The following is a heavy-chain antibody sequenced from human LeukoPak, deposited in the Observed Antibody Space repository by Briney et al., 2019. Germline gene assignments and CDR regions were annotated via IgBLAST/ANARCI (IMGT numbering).Heavy chain of an antibody. D-gene: IGHD2-2*03. Sequence: GGSLRLSCAASGFTFSSYSMHWVRQAPGKGLEWVSSISKSTSYIYYADSVKGRFTISRDNAKNSLYLQMNSLRAEDTAVYYCARDYAKLGYCSGSSCPDAFDVWGQGTMVTVSS. J-gene: IGHJ3*01. CDR2: ISKSTSYI. CDR3: ARDYAKLGYCSGSSCPDAFDV. V-gene: IGHV3-21*01. CDR1: GFTFSSYS.